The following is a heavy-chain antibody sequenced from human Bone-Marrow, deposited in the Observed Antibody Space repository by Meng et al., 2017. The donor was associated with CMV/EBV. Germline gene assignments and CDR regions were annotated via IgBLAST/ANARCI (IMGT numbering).Heavy chain of an antibody. CDR1: GGTFSSYA. J-gene: IGHJ4*02. CDR3: ARVPKNSSSWYLDY. CDR2: INPSGGST. V-gene: IGHV1-46*01. Sequence: ASVKVSCKASGGTFSSYAISWVRQAPGQGLEWMGIINPSGGSTSYAQKFQGRVTMTRDTSTSTVYMELSSLRSEDTAVYYCARVPKNSSSWYLDYWGQGTLVTVSS. D-gene: IGHD6-13*01.